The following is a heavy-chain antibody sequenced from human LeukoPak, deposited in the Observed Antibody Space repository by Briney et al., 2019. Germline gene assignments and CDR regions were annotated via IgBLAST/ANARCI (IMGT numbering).Heavy chain of an antibody. V-gene: IGHV3-66*01. CDR3: ARGLHYDILTGYYTSAFDI. J-gene: IGHJ3*02. D-gene: IGHD3-9*01. Sequence: GGSLRLSCAASGFTVSSNYMSWVRQAPGKGLEWVSVIYSGGSTYYADSVKGRFTISRDNSKNTLYLQMNSLRAEDTAVYYCARGLHYDILTGYYTSAFDIWGQGTMVTVSS. CDR2: IYSGGST. CDR1: GFTVSSNY.